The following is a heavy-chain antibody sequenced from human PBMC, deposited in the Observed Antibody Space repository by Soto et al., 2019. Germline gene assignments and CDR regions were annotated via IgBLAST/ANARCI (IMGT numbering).Heavy chain of an antibody. CDR2: INPNSGGR. D-gene: IGHD3-3*01. CDR1: GYTFTGYY. V-gene: IGHV1-2*02. CDR3: ARGEVVLRFLEWPIGGYYYYGMDV. Sequence: ASVKVSCKASGYTFTGYYMHWVRQAPGQGLEWMGWINPNSGGRNYAQKFQGRVTMTRDTSISTAYMELSRLRSDDTAVYYCARGEVVLRFLEWPIGGYYYYGMDVWGQGTTVTVSS. J-gene: IGHJ6*02.